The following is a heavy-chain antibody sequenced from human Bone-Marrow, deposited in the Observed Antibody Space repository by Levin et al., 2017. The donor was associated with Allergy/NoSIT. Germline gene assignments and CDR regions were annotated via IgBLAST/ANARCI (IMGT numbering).Heavy chain of an antibody. CDR3: ASQRIVGATSSFDY. V-gene: IGHV4-59*08. D-gene: IGHD1-26*01. Sequence: SETLSLTCTVSGGSISSYYWSWIRQPPGKGLEWIGYIYYSGSTNYNPSLKSRVTISVDTSKNQFSLKLSSVTAADTAVYYCASQRIVGATSSFDYWGQGTLVTVSS. J-gene: IGHJ4*02. CDR1: GGSISSYY. CDR2: IYYSGST.